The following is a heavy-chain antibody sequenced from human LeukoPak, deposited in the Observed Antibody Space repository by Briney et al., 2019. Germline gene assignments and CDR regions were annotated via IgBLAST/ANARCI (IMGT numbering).Heavy chain of an antibody. V-gene: IGHV1-2*06. CDR1: GDTFTGYY. CDR2: INPNSGGT. CDR3: ARDIGRRYYDSSGLVDY. Sequence: ASVKVSCKASGDTFTGYYMHWVRQAPGQGLEWMGRINPNSGGTNYAQKFQGRVTMNRDTSISTAYMELSRLRSDDAAVYYCARDIGRRYYDSSGLVDYWGQGTLVTVSS. D-gene: IGHD3-22*01. J-gene: IGHJ4*02.